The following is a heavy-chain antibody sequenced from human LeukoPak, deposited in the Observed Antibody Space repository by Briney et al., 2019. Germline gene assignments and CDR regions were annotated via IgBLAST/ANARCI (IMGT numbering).Heavy chain of an antibody. Sequence: GGSLRLSCAASGCTFSSYEMNWVREAPGKGLEWVSYISSSGSTIYYADSVKGRFTISRDNAKNSLYLQMNSLRAEDTAVYYCAELGITMIGGVWGKGTTVTISS. D-gene: IGHD3-10*02. CDR2: ISSSGSTI. CDR1: GCTFSSYE. J-gene: IGHJ6*04. V-gene: IGHV3-48*03. CDR3: AELGITMIGGV.